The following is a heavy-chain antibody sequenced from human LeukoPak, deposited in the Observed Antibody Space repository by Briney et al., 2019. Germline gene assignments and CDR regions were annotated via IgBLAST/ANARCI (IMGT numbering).Heavy chain of an antibody. Sequence: SETLSLTCTLSSGSLISSYWSWIRQPAGKGLEWIGRVYTSGSTNYNPSLKSRVAMSVDTSKNQFSLDLTSVTAADAAVYYCARDCSGGTCYLGVLDYWGQGIRVTVSS. D-gene: IGHD2-15*01. J-gene: IGHJ4*02. CDR3: ARDCSGGTCYLGVLDY. CDR1: SGSLISSY. V-gene: IGHV4-4*07. CDR2: VYTSGST.